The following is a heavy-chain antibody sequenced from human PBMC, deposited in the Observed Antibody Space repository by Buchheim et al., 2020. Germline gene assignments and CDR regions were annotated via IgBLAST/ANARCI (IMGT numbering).Heavy chain of an antibody. D-gene: IGHD3-10*01. Sequence: EVQLVESGGGLVQPGGSLRLSCAASGFTFSPYWMSWGRQAPGKGLEWVANIKQDGSEKYYVGSVKGRFTISRDNAKNSLYLQMNSLRAEDTAVYYCARERYYGSGSPFDYWGQGTL. CDR1: GFTFSPYW. V-gene: IGHV3-7*03. J-gene: IGHJ4*02. CDR3: ARERYYGSGSPFDY. CDR2: IKQDGSEK.